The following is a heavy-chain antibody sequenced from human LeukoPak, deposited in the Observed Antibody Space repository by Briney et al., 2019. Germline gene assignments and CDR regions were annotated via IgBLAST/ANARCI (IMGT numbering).Heavy chain of an antibody. D-gene: IGHD1-26*01. CDR1: GFTFSSYS. Sequence: GGSLRLSCAASGFTFSSYSMNWVRQAPGKGLEWVSHITASGTAMFYADTVKGRFTISRDNAKNSLYLQMNSLRDEDTAVYYCASSGSYRFDYWGQGTLVTVSS. CDR2: ITASGTAM. V-gene: IGHV3-48*02. CDR3: ASSGSYRFDY. J-gene: IGHJ4*02.